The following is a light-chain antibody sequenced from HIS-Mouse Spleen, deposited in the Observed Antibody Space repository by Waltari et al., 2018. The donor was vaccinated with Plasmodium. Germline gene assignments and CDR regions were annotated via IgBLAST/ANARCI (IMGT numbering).Light chain of an antibody. CDR1: RSDVGGYNY. V-gene: IGLV2-11*01. CDR3: CSYAGSYTWV. CDR2: DVS. Sequence: QSALTQPRSVSGSPGQSVTIPCTGTRSDVGGYNYVSWYPQHPGKAPKLMIYDVSKRPSGVPERFSGSKSGNTASLPSSGLQAEDEADYYCCSYAGSYTWVFGGGTKLTVL. J-gene: IGLJ2*01.